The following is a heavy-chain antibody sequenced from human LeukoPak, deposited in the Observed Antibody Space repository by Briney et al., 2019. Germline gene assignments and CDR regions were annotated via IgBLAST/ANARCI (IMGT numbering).Heavy chain of an antibody. CDR3: AREAAAAAFDI. D-gene: IGHD6-13*01. CDR1: GFTFSDYG. Sequence: GGSLRLSCAASGFTFSDYGMHWVRQAPGKGLEWVAFIQNDGSNENYADAVKGRFTISRDNAKNSLYLQLNSLRAEDTAVYYCAREAAAAAFDIWGQGTMVTVSS. CDR2: IQNDGSNE. V-gene: IGHV3-30*02. J-gene: IGHJ3*02.